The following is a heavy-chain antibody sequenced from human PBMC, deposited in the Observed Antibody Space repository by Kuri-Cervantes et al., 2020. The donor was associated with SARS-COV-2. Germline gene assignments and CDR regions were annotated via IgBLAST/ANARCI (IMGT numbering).Heavy chain of an antibody. CDR2: IRSKTDGGEI. D-gene: IGHD2-21*02. J-gene: IGHJ4*02. V-gene: IGHV3-15*01. CDR3: WQVVVGTAIDY. CDR1: GFTFGSYA. Sequence: GESLKISCTASGFTFGSYAMNWVRQAPGKGLEWVGRIRSKTDGGEIEYAAPAKGRFTISRDDSKNTLYLQMSSLRTDDTAVYFCWQVVVGTAIDYWGQGSLVTVSS.